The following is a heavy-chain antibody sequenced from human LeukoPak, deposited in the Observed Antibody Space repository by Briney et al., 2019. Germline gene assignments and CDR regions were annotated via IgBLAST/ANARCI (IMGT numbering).Heavy chain of an antibody. CDR1: GYSFTSYW. D-gene: IGHD5-12*01. Sequence: GESLKISCKGSGYSFTSYWIGWVRQMPGKGLEWMGIIYPGDSDTRYSPSFQGRVTISADKSINTAYLQWSSLKASDTAIYYCARLSSRGYEISWWFDPWGQGTLVTVSS. V-gene: IGHV5-51*01. CDR3: ARLSSRGYEISWWFDP. CDR2: IYPGDSDT. J-gene: IGHJ5*02.